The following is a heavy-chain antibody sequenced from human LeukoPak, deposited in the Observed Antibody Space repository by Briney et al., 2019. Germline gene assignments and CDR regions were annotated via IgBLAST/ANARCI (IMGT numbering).Heavy chain of an antibody. CDR1: GFTFTSYA. D-gene: IGHD6-19*01. V-gene: IGHV3-23*01. CDR3: AKGRDTSGRQNFDF. CDR2: ISASGSGT. Sequence: GGSLRLSCEASGFTFTSYAMHWVRQAPGKGLEWVSSISASGSGTFYTDSMNGRFTISRDNAKKTFFLQMKNLRPGDTALYFCAKGRDTSGRQNFDFWGQGTLVTVSS. J-gene: IGHJ4*02.